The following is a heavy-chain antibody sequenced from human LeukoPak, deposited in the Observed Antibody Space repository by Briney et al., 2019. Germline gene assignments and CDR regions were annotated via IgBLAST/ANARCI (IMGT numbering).Heavy chain of an antibody. CDR1: GYTFTGYY. Sequence: ASVKVSCKASGYTFTGYYMHWVRQAPGQGLEWMGWINPNSGGTNYVQKFQGRVTMTRDTSISTAYMELSRLRSDDTAVYYCARPYGEVYFDYWGQGTLVTVSS. D-gene: IGHD3-10*01. CDR3: ARPYGEVYFDY. V-gene: IGHV1-2*02. CDR2: INPNSGGT. J-gene: IGHJ4*02.